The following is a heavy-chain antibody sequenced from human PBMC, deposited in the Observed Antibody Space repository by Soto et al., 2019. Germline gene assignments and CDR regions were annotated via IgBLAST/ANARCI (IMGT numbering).Heavy chain of an antibody. Sequence: PSETLSLTCTVSGGSISSSSYYWGWIRQPPGKGLEWIGYIYPNGNTSYNPSLNSRVTISVDTSKNQFSLRLNSVTAADTAVYYCAGDIPSGSYLFDYCGQGILVTVSS. V-gene: IGHV4-61*05. CDR3: AGDIPSGSYLFDY. CDR1: GGSISSSSYY. J-gene: IGHJ4*02. D-gene: IGHD1-26*01. CDR2: IYPNGNT.